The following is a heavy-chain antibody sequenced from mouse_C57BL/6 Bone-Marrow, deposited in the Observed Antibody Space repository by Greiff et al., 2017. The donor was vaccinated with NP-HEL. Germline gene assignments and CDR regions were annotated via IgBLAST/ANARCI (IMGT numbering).Heavy chain of an antibody. CDR1: GFTFSDYY. J-gene: IGHJ1*03. CDR2: ISNGGGST. V-gene: IGHV5-12*01. D-gene: IGHD2-9*01. Sequence: SGFTFSDYYMYWVRQTPEKRLEWVAYISNGGGSTYYPDTVKGRFTISRDNAKNTLYLQMSRLKSEDTAMYYCARQPTMVNWYFDVWGTGTTVTVSS. CDR3: ARQPTMVNWYFDV.